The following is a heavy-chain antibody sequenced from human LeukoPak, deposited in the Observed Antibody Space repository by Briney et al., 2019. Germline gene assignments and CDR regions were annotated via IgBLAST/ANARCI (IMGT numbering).Heavy chain of an antibody. CDR1: GGSISRYC. V-gene: IGHV4-59*01. CDR2: IYYSGNT. CDR3: ARDVGATPGYFDY. Sequence: SETLSLTCTVSGGSISRYCWSWIRQPPGKGLEWIAYIYYSGNTNYNPSLKSRVTISVDTSKNQFSLKLSSVTAADTAVYYCARDVGATPGYFDYWGQGTLVTVSS. J-gene: IGHJ4*02. D-gene: IGHD1-26*01.